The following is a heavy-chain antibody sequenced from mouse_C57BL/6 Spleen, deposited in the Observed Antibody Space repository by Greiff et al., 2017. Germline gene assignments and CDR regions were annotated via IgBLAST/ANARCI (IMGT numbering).Heavy chain of an antibody. J-gene: IGHJ4*01. D-gene: IGHD2-3*01. Sequence: QVQLKQSGPGLVQPSQSLSITCTVSGFSLTSYGVHWVRQSPGKGLEWLGVIWSGGSTDNNAAFISRLSISKDNSKSQVFFKMNSLQADDTAIYYCARKGDGPYAMDYWGQGTSVTVSS. V-gene: IGHV2-2*01. CDR2: IWSGGST. CDR1: GFSLTSYG. CDR3: ARKGDGPYAMDY.